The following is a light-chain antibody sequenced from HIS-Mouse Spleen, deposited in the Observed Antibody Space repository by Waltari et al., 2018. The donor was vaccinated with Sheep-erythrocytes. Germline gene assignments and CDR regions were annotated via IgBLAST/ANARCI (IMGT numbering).Light chain of an antibody. CDR2: QDS. CDR1: KLGDKY. Sequence: SYELTQPPSGSVAPGQTASITGSGDKLGDKYARWYQQKPGQSPVLVIYQDSKRPSGIPERFSGSNSGNTATLTISGTQAMDEADYYCQAWDSSTAVFGGGTKLTVL. CDR3: QAWDSSTAV. V-gene: IGLV3-1*01. J-gene: IGLJ2*01.